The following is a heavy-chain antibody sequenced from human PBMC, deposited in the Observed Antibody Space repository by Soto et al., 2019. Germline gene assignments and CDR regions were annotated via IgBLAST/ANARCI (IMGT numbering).Heavy chain of an antibody. CDR2: ISTDGTTT. J-gene: IGHJ4*02. Sequence: GGSLRLSCAASGFTFSTYWMHWVRQAPGKGLEWVSRISTDGTTTGYADSVKGRFTISRDNAKNTLYLQMNSLRVEDTAVYYCARVSRTAERYWGPGTLVTVSS. V-gene: IGHV3-74*01. CDR3: ARVSRTAERY. CDR1: GFTFSTYW. D-gene: IGHD2-2*01.